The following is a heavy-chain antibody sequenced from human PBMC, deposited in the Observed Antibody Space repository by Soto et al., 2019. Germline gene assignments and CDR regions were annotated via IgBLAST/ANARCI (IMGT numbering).Heavy chain of an antibody. J-gene: IGHJ3*02. CDR1: GFIFTNVW. CDR3: TTDCTSTSCYEDGAFDI. Sequence: EVQLVESGGALVKPGGSLRLSCVASGFIFTNVWMSWVRQAPGKGLEWVGRIKTKIDGGTTDYAAPVKGRFTISRDESKNTLYLQMNSPKSAHTVVYYCTTDCTSTSCYEDGAFDIWGEGTKVTVSS. D-gene: IGHD2-2*01. CDR2: IKTKIDGGTT. V-gene: IGHV3-15*02.